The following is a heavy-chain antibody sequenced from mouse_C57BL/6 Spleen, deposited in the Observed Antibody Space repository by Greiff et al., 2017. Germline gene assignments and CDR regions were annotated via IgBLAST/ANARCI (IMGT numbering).Heavy chain of an antibody. V-gene: IGHV1-74*01. J-gene: IGHJ4*01. CDR3: AIERGTAEGAMDY. CDR2: IHPSDSAT. Sequence: VQLQQPGAELVKPGASVKVSCKASGYTFTGYWMHWVKQRPGQGLAWIGRIHPSDSATNYNQKFKGKATLTVDESSSTAYMQLSSLTSEDSAVDYCAIERGTAEGAMDYWGQGTSVTVSS. D-gene: IGHD3-3*01. CDR1: GYTFTGYW.